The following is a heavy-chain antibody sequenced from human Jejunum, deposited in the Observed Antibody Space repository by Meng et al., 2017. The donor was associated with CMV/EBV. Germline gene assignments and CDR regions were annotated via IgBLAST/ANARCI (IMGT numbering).Heavy chain of an antibody. V-gene: IGHV3-23*01. CDR3: VNRAWLES. CDR1: GFTFSSQT. J-gene: IGHJ5*01. Sequence: GRLMGAGGGLVQPEGSLRLSCAASGFTFSSQTMSWVRQAPGKGLEWVSNIADSGGSTYYADSVKGRFTISRDNSKNTLYLQMNSLRAEDTAVYYCVNRAWLESWGQGTLVTVSS. CDR2: IADSGGST.